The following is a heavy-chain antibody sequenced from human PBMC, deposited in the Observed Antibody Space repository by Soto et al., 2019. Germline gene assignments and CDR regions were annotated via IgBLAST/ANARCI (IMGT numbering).Heavy chain of an antibody. D-gene: IGHD6-19*01. J-gene: IGHJ4*02. CDR1: GFSLSTSGMC. CDR2: IDWDDDK. CDR3: ARTVLYSSGWARKRKSYYFDY. V-gene: IGHV2-70*11. Sequence: ESGPTLVNPTQTLTLTCTFSGFSLSTSGMCVSWIRQPPGKALEWLARIDWDDDKYYSTSLKTRLTISKDTSKNQVVLTMTNMDPVDTATYYCARTVLYSSGWARKRKSYYFDYWGQGTLVTVSS.